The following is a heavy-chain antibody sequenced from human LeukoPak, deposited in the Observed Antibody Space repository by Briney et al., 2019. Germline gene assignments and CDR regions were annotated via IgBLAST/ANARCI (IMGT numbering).Heavy chain of an antibody. CDR3: AKGSGSYSRNGPGY. CDR2: MSYDGSNK. J-gene: IGHJ4*02. Sequence: PGRSLRLSCAASGFTFSSYGMHWVRQAPGKGLEWVAVMSYDGSNKYYADSVKGRFIISRDNSKNTLYLQMNSLRAEDTAVYYCAKGSGSYSRNGPGYWGQGTLVTVSS. CDR1: GFTFSSYG. V-gene: IGHV3-30*18. D-gene: IGHD1-26*01.